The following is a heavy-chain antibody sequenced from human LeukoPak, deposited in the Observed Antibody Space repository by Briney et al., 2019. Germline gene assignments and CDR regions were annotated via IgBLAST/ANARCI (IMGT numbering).Heavy chain of an antibody. CDR1: GFTFSSYE. D-gene: IGHD3-22*01. CDR3: ARVLRYYDSSGPLYYFDY. V-gene: IGHV3-48*03. J-gene: IGHJ4*02. CDR2: ISSSGSTI. Sequence: GGSLRLSCAASGFTFSSYEMNWVRQAPGKGLEWVSYISSSGSTIYYADSVKGRFTISRDNAKNSLYLQMNSLRAEDTAVYYCARVLRYYDSSGPLYYFDYWGQGTLVTVSS.